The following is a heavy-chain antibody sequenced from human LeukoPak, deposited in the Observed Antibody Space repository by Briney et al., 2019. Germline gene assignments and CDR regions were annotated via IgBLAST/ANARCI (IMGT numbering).Heavy chain of an antibody. V-gene: IGHV3-23*01. CDR1: GFTFSSYA. J-gene: IGHJ4*02. CDR2: ISGDST. Sequence: PGGSLRLSCAASGFTFSSYAMSWVRQAPGKGLEWVSAISGDSTYYGDSVKGRFTISRDNAKNSLYLQMNSLRAEDTAIYYCTRVGYIDEGIDYWGQGTLVTVSS. CDR3: TRVGYIDEGIDY. D-gene: IGHD5-24*01.